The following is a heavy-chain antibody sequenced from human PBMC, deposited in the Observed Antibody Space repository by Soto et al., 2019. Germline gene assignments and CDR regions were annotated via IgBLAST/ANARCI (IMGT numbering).Heavy chain of an antibody. CDR2: ISAYNGNT. V-gene: IGHV1-18*01. CDR1: GYTFTSYG. J-gene: IGHJ4*02. Sequence: ASVKVSCKASGYTFTSYGISWVRQAPGQGLEWMGWISAYNGNTNYAQNLQGRVTMTTDTSTSTAYMELRSLRSDDTAVYYCATAPVYYYDSSGYGFFDYWGQGTLVTVSS. CDR3: ATAPVYYYDSSGYGFFDY. D-gene: IGHD3-22*01.